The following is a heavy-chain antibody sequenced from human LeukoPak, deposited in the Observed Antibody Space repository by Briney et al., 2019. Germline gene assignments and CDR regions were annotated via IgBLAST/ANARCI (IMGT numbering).Heavy chain of an antibody. CDR2: IKSKTDGGTT. CDR1: GFTFSNAW. J-gene: IGHJ4*02. V-gene: IGHV3-15*01. D-gene: IGHD3-22*01. Sequence: GGSLRLSCAASGFTFSNAWMSWVRQAPGKGLEWVGRIKSKTDGGTTDYAAPVKGRFTISRDNSKNTLYLQMNSLKTEDTAVYYCTTEEYYDSSGYSYYFDYWGQGTLVTVSS. CDR3: TTEEYYDSSGYSYYFDY.